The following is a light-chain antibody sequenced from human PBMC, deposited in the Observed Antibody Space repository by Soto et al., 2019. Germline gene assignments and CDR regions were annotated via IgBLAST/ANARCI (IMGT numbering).Light chain of an antibody. J-gene: IGLJ1*01. V-gene: IGLV2-14*01. Sequence: QSALTQPASVSGSPGQSITISCTGTSSDVGGYDYVSWYQLHPGKAPKLMVFEVSNRPSGVSYRFSGSKSGNTAFLTISGLQAEDEADYFCSSYSISTAYLFGTGTKATVL. CDR1: SSDVGGYDY. CDR2: EVS. CDR3: SSYSISTAYL.